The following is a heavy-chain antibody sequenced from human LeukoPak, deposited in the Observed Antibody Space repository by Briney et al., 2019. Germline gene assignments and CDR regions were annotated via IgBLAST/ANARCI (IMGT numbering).Heavy chain of an antibody. CDR3: ARGGSGWYYFDY. CDR1: GFTFSNYW. J-gene: IGHJ4*02. CDR2: IKQDGSEK. Sequence: GGSLRLSCAASGFTFSNYWMSWVRQAPGKGLEWVASIKQDGSEKYYVDSVKGRFTISRDNAKNSLYLQMNSLRAEDTAVYYCARGGSGWYYFDYWGQGTLVTVSS. V-gene: IGHV3-7*02. D-gene: IGHD6-19*01.